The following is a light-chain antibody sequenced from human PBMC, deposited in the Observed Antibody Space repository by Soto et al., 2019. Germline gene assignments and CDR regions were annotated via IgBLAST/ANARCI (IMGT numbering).Light chain of an antibody. CDR1: QDISIH. CDR2: DAS. Sequence: DIQMTQSPSSLSASVGDRVTITCQASQDISIHLNWYQQKAGKAPKLLIYDASNLETGVSLRFSGSGSGTDFTFTISSLQPEDVAIYYCQQYDNVVYTFGQGTKLEIK. CDR3: QQYDNVVYT. V-gene: IGKV1-33*01. J-gene: IGKJ2*01.